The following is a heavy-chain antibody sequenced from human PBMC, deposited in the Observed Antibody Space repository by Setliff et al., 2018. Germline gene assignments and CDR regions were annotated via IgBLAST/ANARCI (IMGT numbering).Heavy chain of an antibody. V-gene: IGHV4-38-2*02. J-gene: IGHJ4*02. CDR2: VHHSGAA. CDR3: AKDRYCSGGTCATVWGNLDY. Sequence: PSETLSLTCTVSGHSISSASYWGWIRQSPGKGLEWIATVHHSGAAPYNPSLKSRLTISVDTSKNQFSLKLSSVTAADTAVYYCAKDRYCSGGTCATVWGNLDYWGQGTLVTVSS. D-gene: IGHD2-15*01. CDR1: GHSISSASY.